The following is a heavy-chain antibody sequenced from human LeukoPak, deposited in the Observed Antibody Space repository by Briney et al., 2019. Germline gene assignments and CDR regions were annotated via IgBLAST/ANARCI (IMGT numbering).Heavy chain of an antibody. CDR1: GGSISSYY. D-gene: IGHD6-13*01. CDR3: ASSLAAAGTGEYYYYYYMDV. Sequence: SETLSLTCTVSGGSISSYYWSWIRQLPGKGLEWIGYIYTSGSTNYNPSLKSRVTISVDTSKNQFSLKLSSVTAADTAVYYCASSLAAAGTGEYYYYYYMDVWGKGTTVTISS. CDR2: IYTSGST. V-gene: IGHV4-4*09. J-gene: IGHJ6*03.